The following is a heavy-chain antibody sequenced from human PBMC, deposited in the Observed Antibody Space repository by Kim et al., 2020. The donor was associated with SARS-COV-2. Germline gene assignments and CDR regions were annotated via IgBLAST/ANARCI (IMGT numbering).Heavy chain of an antibody. J-gene: IGHJ4*02. V-gene: IGHV1-2*02. CDR1: GYTFTGYY. CDR3: ARGGRYYDFWSGHFDY. D-gene: IGHD3-3*01. Sequence: ASVKVSCKASGYTFTGYYMHWVRQAPGQGLEWMGWINPNSGGTNYAQKFQGRVTMTRDTSISTAYMELSRLRSDDTAVYYCARGGRYYDFWSGHFDYWGQGTLVTVSS. CDR2: INPNSGGT.